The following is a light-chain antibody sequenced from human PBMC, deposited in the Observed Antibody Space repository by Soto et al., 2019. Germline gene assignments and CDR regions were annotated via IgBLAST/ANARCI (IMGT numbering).Light chain of an antibody. J-gene: IGLJ2*01. CDR2: DVN. Sequence: QSVLTQPRSVSGSPGQSVTISCTGTSSDVRDNDYVSWYQHHPGKAPKLMIYDVNKRPSGVPDRFSGSKSGTTASLTISGLQAEDEADSYCCSPASTYVLFGGGTKLTVL. CDR3: CSPASTYVL. V-gene: IGLV2-11*01. CDR1: SSDVRDNDY.